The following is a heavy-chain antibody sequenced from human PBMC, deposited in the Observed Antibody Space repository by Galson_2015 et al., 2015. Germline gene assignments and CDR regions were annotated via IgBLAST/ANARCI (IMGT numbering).Heavy chain of an antibody. J-gene: IGHJ5*02. D-gene: IGHD6-6*01. CDR1: GYTFTSYD. V-gene: IGHV1-8*01. CDR3: ARGKAARQGSWFDP. Sequence: SVKVSCKDSGYTFTSYDINRVRQATGQGLEWMGWMNPNSGNTGYAQKFQGRVTMTRNTSISTAYMELTSLRSEDTAVYYCARGKAARQGSWFDPWGQGTLVTVSS. CDR2: MNPNSGNT.